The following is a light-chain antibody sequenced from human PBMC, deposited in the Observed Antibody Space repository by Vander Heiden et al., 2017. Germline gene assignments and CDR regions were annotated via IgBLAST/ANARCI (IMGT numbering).Light chain of an antibody. CDR1: QSLLYNSNNKNY. CDR3: QQDYSTPWT. Sequence: DFVMTQSPDSLAVSLGERATINCKSSQSLLYNSNNKNYLAWYQHKPGQPPRLLIYWASTRESGVPDRFSGSGSGTDSTLTISSLQAEDVAVYYCQQDYSTPWTFGQGTKVEIK. V-gene: IGKV4-1*01. J-gene: IGKJ1*01. CDR2: WAS.